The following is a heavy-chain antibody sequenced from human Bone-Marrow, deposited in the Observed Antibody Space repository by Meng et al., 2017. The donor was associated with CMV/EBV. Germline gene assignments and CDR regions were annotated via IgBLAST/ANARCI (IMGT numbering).Heavy chain of an antibody. CDR2: INPNSGGT. CDR3: ARDAARIAARSSYYYYGMDV. J-gene: IGHJ6*02. D-gene: IGHD6-6*01. Sequence: ASVKVSCKASGYTFTGYYMHWVRQAPGQGLEWMGWINPNSGGTNYAQTFQGRVTMTRDTSISTAYMELSRLRSDDTAVYYCARDAARIAARSSYYYYGMDVWGQGTTVTVSS. V-gene: IGHV1-2*02. CDR1: GYTFTGYY.